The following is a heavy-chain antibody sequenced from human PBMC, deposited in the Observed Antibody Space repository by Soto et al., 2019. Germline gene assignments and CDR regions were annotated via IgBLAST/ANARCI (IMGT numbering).Heavy chain of an antibody. J-gene: IGHJ4*02. Sequence: SETLSLTCTVSGGSISSYYWSWIRQPPGKGLEWIGYIYYSGSTNYNPSLKSRVTISVDTSKNQFSLKLSSVTAAVMAVYYCARSIVVVTALDYWGRGTLVTVSS. CDR1: GGSISSYY. V-gene: IGHV4-59*01. D-gene: IGHD2-21*02. CDR3: ARSIVVVTALDY. CDR2: IYYSGST.